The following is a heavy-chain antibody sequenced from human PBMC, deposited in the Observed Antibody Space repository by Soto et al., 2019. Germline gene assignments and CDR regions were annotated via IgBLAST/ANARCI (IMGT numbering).Heavy chain of an antibody. CDR3: ARASMGGEFISYFFDS. CDR1: GGTFSTYA. CDR2: ILPVFGTP. J-gene: IGHJ4*02. D-gene: IGHD3-10*01. Sequence: QVQLVQSGAEVKKPGSSVKVSCKASGGTFSTYAFIWVRQAPGQGLEWMGGILPVFGTPNYAPNFQGRVTITADESTSTAYMELLSLRSEDPAIYSCARASMGGEFISYFFDSWGQGALGTVSS. V-gene: IGHV1-69*01.